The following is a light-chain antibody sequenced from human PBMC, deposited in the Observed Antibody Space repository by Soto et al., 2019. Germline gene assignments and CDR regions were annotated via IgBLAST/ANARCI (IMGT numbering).Light chain of an antibody. CDR1: SSDIGAYDY. Sequence: QSALTQPASVSESPGQSITISCTGTSSDIGAYDYVSWYQQYPGRVPKLLIHEVTNRPSGVSDRFSGSKSGNTASLTISGLQTEDEADYYCSSHAGSSAFYVFGTGTRSPS. J-gene: IGLJ1*01. V-gene: IGLV2-14*01. CDR3: SSHAGSSAFYV. CDR2: EVT.